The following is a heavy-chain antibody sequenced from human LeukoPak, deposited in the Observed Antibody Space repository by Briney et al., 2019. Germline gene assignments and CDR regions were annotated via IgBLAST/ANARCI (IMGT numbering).Heavy chain of an antibody. CDR2: TKQDGSEK. Sequence: GGSLRLSSAASGFTFSSYAMSWVRQAPGKGLEWVAKTKQDGSEKYYVDSVKGRFTISRDNAKNSLYLQMNSLRAEDTAVYYCARGSTYSSNWYLGYMDVWGKGTTVTVSS. CDR1: GFTFSSYA. CDR3: ARGSTYSSNWYLGYMDV. J-gene: IGHJ6*03. D-gene: IGHD6-13*01. V-gene: IGHV3-7*01.